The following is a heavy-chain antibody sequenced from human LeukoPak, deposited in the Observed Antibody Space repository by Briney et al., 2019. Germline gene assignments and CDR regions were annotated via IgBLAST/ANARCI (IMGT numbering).Heavy chain of an antibody. J-gene: IGHJ4*02. CDR2: IYWNDDK. Sequence: SGPTLVNPTQTLTLTCTFSGFLLSTSGVGVGWIRQPPGKALEWLALIYWNDDKLYSPSLKSRLTITKDTSKNQVVLTMTTMDPVDTATYYCAHSSPIAARPYYLDYWGQGTLVTVSS. CDR1: GFLLSTSGVG. D-gene: IGHD6-6*01. V-gene: IGHV2-5*01. CDR3: AHSSPIAARPYYLDY.